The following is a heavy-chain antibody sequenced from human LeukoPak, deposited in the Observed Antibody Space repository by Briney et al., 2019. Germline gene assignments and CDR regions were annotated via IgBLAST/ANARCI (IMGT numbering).Heavy chain of an antibody. CDR3: ARHGSPYTNVGLSFDY. J-gene: IGHJ4*02. Sequence: PSETLFLTCTVSVSSTSNYYWCLLRLPPEKGLELIVYYHYTESTNYNPALKIRLTITVDTSKTQSSLKLSSVTAADTAVYYCARHGSPYTNVGLSFDYWGQGTLVTVSS. V-gene: IGHV4-59*08. CDR2: YHYTEST. CDR1: VSSTSNYY. D-gene: IGHD2-2*02.